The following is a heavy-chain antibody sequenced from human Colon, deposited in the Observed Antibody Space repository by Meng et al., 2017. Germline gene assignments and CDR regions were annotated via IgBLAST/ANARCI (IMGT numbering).Heavy chain of an antibody. Sequence: GGPLRLSCAASGFTFGAYSMYWVRQPPGKGLEWVSRITPNSDTIVYADSVKGRFTVSRDNAKNSLSLHMNSLRPEDMALYYCTRGTWGNPFDIWGPGTMVTVSS. V-gene: IGHV3-9*03. D-gene: IGHD7-27*01. J-gene: IGHJ3*02. CDR2: ITPNSDTI. CDR1: GFTFGAYS. CDR3: TRGTWGNPFDI.